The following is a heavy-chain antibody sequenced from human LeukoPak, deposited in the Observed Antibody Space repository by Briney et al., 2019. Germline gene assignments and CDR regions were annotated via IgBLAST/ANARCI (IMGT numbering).Heavy chain of an antibody. CDR3: ARDRGYSYGYFDY. D-gene: IGHD5-18*01. J-gene: IGHJ4*02. Sequence: GASVKVSCKASGYTFTSYDINWVRQATGQGLEWMGWMNPNSGNTGYAQKFQGRVTITRNTSISTAYMELSRLRSDDTAVYYCARDRGYSYGYFDYWGQGTLVTVSS. V-gene: IGHV1-8*03. CDR2: MNPNSGNT. CDR1: GYTFTSYD.